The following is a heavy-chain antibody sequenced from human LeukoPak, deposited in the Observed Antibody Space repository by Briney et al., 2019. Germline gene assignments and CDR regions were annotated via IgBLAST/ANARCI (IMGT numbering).Heavy chain of an antibody. D-gene: IGHD3-10*01. J-gene: IGHJ4*02. CDR2: ISSSSSYI. CDR1: GFTLSSYS. CDR3: ARDLRSDYYGSGSYDY. Sequence: GSLRLSCAASGFTLSSYSMNWVRQAPGKGLEWVSSISSSSSYIYYADSVKGRFTISRDNAKDSLYLQMNSLRAEDTAVYYCARDLRSDYYGSGSYDYWGQGTLVTVSS. V-gene: IGHV3-21*01.